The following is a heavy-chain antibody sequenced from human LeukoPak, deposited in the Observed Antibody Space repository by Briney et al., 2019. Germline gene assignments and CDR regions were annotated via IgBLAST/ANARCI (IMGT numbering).Heavy chain of an antibody. J-gene: IGHJ4*02. CDR3: ARGYDSSGYYCFDY. V-gene: IGHV4-4*07. CDR1: GGSISNYY. CDR2: IYTSEST. D-gene: IGHD3-22*01. Sequence: SETLSLTCTVSGGSISNYYWSWVRQPAGKGLEWIGRIYTSESTNYNPSLKSRVTMSVDTSKNQFSLKLSSVTAADTAVYYCARGYDSSGYYCFDYCGQGILVTVSS.